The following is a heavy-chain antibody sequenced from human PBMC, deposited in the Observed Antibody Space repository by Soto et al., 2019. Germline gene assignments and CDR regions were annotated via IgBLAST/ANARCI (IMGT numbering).Heavy chain of an antibody. Sequence: QVQLQESGPRLVKPSETLSLTCSVSGGSISNYYWCWIRQPPGKGLEWIGYIFYSGSTNYNPSLKRRVTISVDTSKNQFSMKLSSVTAADTAVFYCARGSWPNFDYWGQGILVTVSS. CDR2: IFYSGST. V-gene: IGHV4-59*01. CDR3: ARGSWPNFDY. J-gene: IGHJ4*02. CDR1: GGSISNYY. D-gene: IGHD6-13*01.